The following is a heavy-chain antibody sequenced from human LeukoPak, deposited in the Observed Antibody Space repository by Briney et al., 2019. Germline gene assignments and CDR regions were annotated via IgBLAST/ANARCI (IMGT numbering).Heavy chain of an antibody. D-gene: IGHD2/OR15-2a*01. CDR1: GYSISSGYY. CDR2: IYHSGST. Sequence: TSETLSLTCTVSGYSISSGYYWGWIRQSPGKGLEWIGSIYHSGSTYYNPSLTSRVTISVDTSENQFSLKVGSVTAADTAVYYCARAHHCHSGTCHPPGEAFDIWGQGTMVTVSS. J-gene: IGHJ3*02. V-gene: IGHV4-38-2*02. CDR3: ARAHHCHSGTCHPPGEAFDI.